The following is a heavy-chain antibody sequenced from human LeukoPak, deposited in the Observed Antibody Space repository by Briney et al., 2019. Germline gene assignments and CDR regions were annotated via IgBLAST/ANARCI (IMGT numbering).Heavy chain of an antibody. D-gene: IGHD4-17*01. CDR2: IIPIFGTA. CDR3: ASGTTETPDYFDY. V-gene: IGHV1-69*13. Sequence: GASVKVSCKASGGTFSSYAISWVRQAPGQGLEWMGGIIPIFGTANYAQKFQGRVTITADESTSTAYMELSSLRSEDTAVYYCASGTTETPDYFDYCGQRTLVTVSS. CDR1: GGTFSSYA. J-gene: IGHJ4*02.